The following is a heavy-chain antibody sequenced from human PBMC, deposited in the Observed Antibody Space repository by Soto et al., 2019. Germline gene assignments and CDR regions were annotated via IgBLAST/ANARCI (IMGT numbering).Heavy chain of an antibody. CDR3: AREGGLRYFDWLLSYGIDV. CDR2: ISAGNGNT. V-gene: IGHV1-3*01. D-gene: IGHD3-9*01. CDR1: GYTFTSYA. J-gene: IGHJ6*02. Sequence: ASVKVSCKASGYTFTSYAMHWVRQAPGQRLEWMGWISAGNGNTKYSQKFQGRVTITRDTSASTAYMELSSLRSEDTAVYYCAREGGLRYFDWLLSYGIDVWGQGTTVTVSS.